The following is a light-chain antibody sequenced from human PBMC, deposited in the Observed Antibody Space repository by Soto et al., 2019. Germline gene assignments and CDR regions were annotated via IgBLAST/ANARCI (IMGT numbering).Light chain of an antibody. Sequence: DIQMTQSPSTLSASVGDRVTITCRASQSISSWLAGLQQKPGKAPKLLIYKASILESGVPSRFSGSGSATEFTLTISGLQPDDFATYFCQQYTAYPGTFGGGTKVEVK. CDR1: QSISSW. J-gene: IGKJ4*01. CDR3: QQYTAYPGT. V-gene: IGKV1-5*03. CDR2: KAS.